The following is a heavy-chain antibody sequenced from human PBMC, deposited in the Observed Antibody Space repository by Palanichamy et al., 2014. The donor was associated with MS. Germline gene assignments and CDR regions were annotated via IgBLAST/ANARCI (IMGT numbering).Heavy chain of an antibody. J-gene: IGHJ4*02. CDR2: IKQDGSEQ. CDR1: GFTFSSYW. Sequence: EVQLVESGGGLVQPGGSLRLSCAASGFTFSSYWMNWVRQAPGKGLEWVANIKQDGSEQFYVDSVKGRFTISRDNAKNSLYLQMNSLRAEDTALYYCATSRTFDYWGQGTLVTVSS. CDR3: ATSRTFDY. V-gene: IGHV3-7*01.